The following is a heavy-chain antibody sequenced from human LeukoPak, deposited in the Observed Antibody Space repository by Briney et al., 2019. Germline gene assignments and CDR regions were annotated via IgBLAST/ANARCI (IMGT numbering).Heavy chain of an antibody. Sequence: GGSLRLSCEASRFTFSTYAMTWVRQAPGKGLEWVSAIHGGGVNTYFADSVKGRFTISRDDSMNTLYLQMNSLRAEDTAVYYCARGTHSSGWRHFDHWGQGTLVTVSS. D-gene: IGHD6-19*01. CDR2: IHGGGVNT. CDR1: RFTFSTYA. J-gene: IGHJ4*02. CDR3: ARGTHSSGWRHFDH. V-gene: IGHV3-23*01.